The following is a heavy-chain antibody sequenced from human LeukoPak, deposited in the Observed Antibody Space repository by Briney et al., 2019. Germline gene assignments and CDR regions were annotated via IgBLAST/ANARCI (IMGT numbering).Heavy chain of an antibody. Sequence: PSETLSLTCTVSGGSISNYYWSWIRQPPGKGLEWIGCIYNSGNTNYHPSLKSRVTISVDTSKNQFSLKLSSVTAADTAVYYCARAYYYGSGSYAFDIWGQGTMVTVSS. CDR3: ARAYYYGSGSYAFDI. V-gene: IGHV4-59*01. CDR1: GGSISNYY. D-gene: IGHD3-10*01. J-gene: IGHJ3*02. CDR2: IYNSGNT.